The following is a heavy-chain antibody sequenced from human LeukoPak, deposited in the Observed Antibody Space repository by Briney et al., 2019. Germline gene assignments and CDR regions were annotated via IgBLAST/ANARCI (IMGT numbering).Heavy chain of an antibody. J-gene: IGHJ6*03. Sequence: ASVKVSCKDPGGTFSTYVINWVRQAPGQGLEWMGGIIPIFGTANYAQKFQGRVTIIADKSTSTAYMELSSLRSEDTAVYYCARSYGSGSYKTPRDYYYYYMDVWGKGTTVTVSS. CDR3: ARSYGSGSYKTPRDYYYYYMDV. CDR1: GGTFSTYV. D-gene: IGHD3-10*01. CDR2: IIPIFGTA. V-gene: IGHV1-69*06.